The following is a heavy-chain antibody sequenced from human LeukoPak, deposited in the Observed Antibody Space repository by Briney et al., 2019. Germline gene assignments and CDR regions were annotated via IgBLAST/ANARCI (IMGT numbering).Heavy chain of an antibody. J-gene: IGHJ4*02. CDR3: ASGRDFDWLLLPY. Sequence: PGGSLRLSCAASGFTFSGYSMNWVRQAPGKGLEWVSSISSSSSYIYYADSVKGRFTISRDNAKNSLYLQMNSLRAEDTAVYYCASGRDFDWLLLPYWGQVTLVTVSS. CDR1: GFTFSGYS. V-gene: IGHV3-21*01. D-gene: IGHD3-9*01. CDR2: ISSSSSYI.